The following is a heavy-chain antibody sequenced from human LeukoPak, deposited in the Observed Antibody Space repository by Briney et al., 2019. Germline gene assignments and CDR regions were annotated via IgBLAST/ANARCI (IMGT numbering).Heavy chain of an antibody. D-gene: IGHD3-10*02. CDR1: GGSINYRSYY. Sequence: SSETLSLTCSVSGGSINYRSYYWGWIRLPPGKGLEWIGSIHYSGSTYYNPSLKSRVTISVDTSNNQFSLNLNSVTAADTAVYYCAKSPGVRGLIGKTGPSCFDPWGQGILVTVSS. CDR2: IHYSGST. J-gene: IGHJ5*02. CDR3: AKSPGVRGLIGKTGPSCFDP. V-gene: IGHV4-39*01.